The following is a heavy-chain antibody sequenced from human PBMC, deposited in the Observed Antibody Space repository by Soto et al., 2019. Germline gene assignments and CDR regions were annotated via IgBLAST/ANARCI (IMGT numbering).Heavy chain of an antibody. Sequence: KSSETLSRTCTVSGTSISSYYWRWIRQPPGKGLEWIANIHYSGTTNYNPSLASRVTLSVDTSKNQFSLKMTSVTAADRSRYFCARYNSDAIDYWGRGNLVTVSA. CDR3: ARYNSDAIDY. CDR2: IHYSGTT. CDR1: GTSISSYY. D-gene: IGHD1-1*01. J-gene: IGHJ4*02. V-gene: IGHV4-59*01.